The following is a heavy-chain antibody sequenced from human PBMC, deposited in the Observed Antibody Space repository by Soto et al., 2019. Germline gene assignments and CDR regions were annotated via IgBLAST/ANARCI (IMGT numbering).Heavy chain of an antibody. CDR2: IIPIIASA. CDR3: AREGCSSTTCYIPYNWFDP. J-gene: IGHJ5*02. V-gene: IGHV1-69*01. D-gene: IGHD2-2*02. CDR1: GGTFSHYA. Sequence: QVQLVQSGAEVKKPGSSVKVSCKASGGTFSHYAINWVRQAPGQGLEWMGGIIPIIASATYAQKFQGRVTITADESTTTAYMELSSLTSADTAVYYCAREGCSSTTCYIPYNWFDPWGQGTLVTVSS.